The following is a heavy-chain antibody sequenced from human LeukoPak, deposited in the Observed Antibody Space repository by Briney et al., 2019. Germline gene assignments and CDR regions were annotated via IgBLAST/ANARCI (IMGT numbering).Heavy chain of an antibody. Sequence: GGSLRLSCAASGFTVSSNYMSWVRQAPGKGLEWVSVIYSGGSTYYADSVKGRFTISRDNSKNTLYLQMNSQRAEDTAVYYCARGGRYFDWLLFGAFDIWGQGTMVTVSS. CDR1: GFTVSSNY. V-gene: IGHV3-53*01. CDR3: ARGGRYFDWLLFGAFDI. CDR2: IYSGGST. D-gene: IGHD3-9*01. J-gene: IGHJ3*02.